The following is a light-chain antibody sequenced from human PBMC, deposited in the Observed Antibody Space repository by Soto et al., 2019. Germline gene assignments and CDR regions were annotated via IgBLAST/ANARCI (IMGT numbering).Light chain of an antibody. CDR3: MQALQTPNT. CDR2: LGS. CDR1: QSLLHSNGYNY. J-gene: IGKJ2*01. Sequence: DIVMTQSPLSLPVTPGEPASISCRSSQSLLHSNGYNYLDWYLQKPGQSPQLLIYLGSNRASGVPARFSGSGSGTDFTLKISRVEAEDFGVYYCMQALQTPNTFGQGTKLEIK. V-gene: IGKV2-28*01.